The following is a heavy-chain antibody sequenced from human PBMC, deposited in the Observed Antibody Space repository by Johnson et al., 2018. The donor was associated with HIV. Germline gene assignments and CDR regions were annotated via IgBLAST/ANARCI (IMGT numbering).Heavy chain of an antibody. D-gene: IGHD3-10*01. V-gene: IGHV3-30*02. CDR2: IRYDGSNK. CDR1: GFIFSSYG. J-gene: IGHJ3*02. CDR3: ARTLGFGTEDALDI. Sequence: QVQLVESGGGVVQPGGSLRLSCAASGFIFSSYGMHWVRQAPGKGLEWVAFIRYDGSNKYYADSVKGRFTISRDNSKNTLYLQMNSLRAEDTAVYYCARTLGFGTEDALDIWGQGTMVTVSS.